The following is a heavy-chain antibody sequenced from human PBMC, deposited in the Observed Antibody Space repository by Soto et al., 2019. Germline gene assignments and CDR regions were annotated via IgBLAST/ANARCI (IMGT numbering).Heavy chain of an antibody. J-gene: IGHJ4*02. D-gene: IGHD4-4*01. V-gene: IGHV3-7*03. CDR3: AGWGGHDYNY. Sequence: GGSMRLSCVGSGFTFSTYCMNWVRQAPGKGLEWVANINPDGNVGTYVDSVRGRFTTSRDNAKNSLYLQMNSLRADDTAVYFCAGWGGHDYNYWGQGIMVTVSS. CDR2: INPDGNVG. CDR1: GFTFSTYC.